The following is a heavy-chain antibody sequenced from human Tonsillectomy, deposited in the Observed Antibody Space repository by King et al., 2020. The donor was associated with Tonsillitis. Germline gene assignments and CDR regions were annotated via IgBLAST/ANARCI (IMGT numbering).Heavy chain of an antibody. CDR2: ISGSSGTI. CDR3: VRGRSAGYYGIFDY. J-gene: IGHJ4*02. Sequence: VQLVESGGGLAQPGGSLRLSCAASGFTFSSYNMNWVRQAPGKGLEWVSYISGSSGTIDYADSVKGRFTISRDNARKSRYLQMDSLRAEETAVYYCVRGRSAGYYGIFDYWGQGMQVAVSS. D-gene: IGHD3-22*01. V-gene: IGHV3-48*01. CDR1: GFTFSSYN.